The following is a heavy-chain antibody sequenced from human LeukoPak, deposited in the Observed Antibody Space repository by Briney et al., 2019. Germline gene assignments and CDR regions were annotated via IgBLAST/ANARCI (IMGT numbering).Heavy chain of an antibody. J-gene: IGHJ6*03. CDR3: ARGPAGMGYYYYYYMDV. V-gene: IGHV1-46*01. Sequence: GASVKVSCKASGYTFTNYYMYWVRQAPGQGLEWMGIINPSGGSIRYAQKFQGRVTMTRDMSTSTVYMELSSLRSEDTAVYYCARGPAGMGYYYYYYMDVWGKGTTVTISS. CDR1: GYTFTNYY. CDR2: INPSGGSI. D-gene: IGHD1-26*01.